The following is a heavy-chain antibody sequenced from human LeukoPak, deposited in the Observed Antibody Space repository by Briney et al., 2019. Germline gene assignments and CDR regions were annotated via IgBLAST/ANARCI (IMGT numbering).Heavy chain of an antibody. J-gene: IGHJ4*02. V-gene: IGHV3-23*01. D-gene: IGHD3-10*01. CDR3: AKVAYFYASGSYYPDDY. CDR1: GFTFSNYA. CDR2: ISRTSDTT. Sequence: GGSLGLSCAASGFTFSNYAMTWVRQAPGKGLEWVSTISRTSDTTYYADSVKGRFTISRDNSKNTLYLQMNSLRAEDTAKYYCAKVAYFYASGSYYPDDYWGQGTLVTVSS.